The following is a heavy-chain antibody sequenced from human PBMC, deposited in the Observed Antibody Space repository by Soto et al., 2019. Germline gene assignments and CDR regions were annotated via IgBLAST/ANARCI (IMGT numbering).Heavy chain of an antibody. CDR3: ARNNGFFYYYALDV. CDR2: ISPGSRYP. CDR1: GFTFSDYY. D-gene: IGHD3-3*01. V-gene: IGHV3-11*05. J-gene: IGHJ6*02. Sequence: QVQLVASGGGLVTPGGSLRLSCASSGFTFSDYYMSWIRQAPGKGLEWLSYISPGSRYPAYADSVKGRFTISRDNGKKSLFLEMDSLRPEDTGVYYCARNNGFFYYYALDVWGQGTTVTVSS.